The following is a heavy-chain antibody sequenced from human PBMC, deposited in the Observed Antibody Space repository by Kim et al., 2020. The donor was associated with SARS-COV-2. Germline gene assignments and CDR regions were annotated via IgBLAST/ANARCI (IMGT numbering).Heavy chain of an antibody. V-gene: IGHV3-13*01. Sequence: GGSLRLSCAASGFTFSSYDMHWVRQATGKGLEWVSAIGTAGDTYYPGSVKGRFTISRENAKNSLYLQMNSLRAGDTAVYYCARGDYVWGSYRRWFDPWGQGTLVTVSS. D-gene: IGHD3-16*02. CDR3: ARGDYVWGSYRRWFDP. CDR1: GFTFSSYD. J-gene: IGHJ5*02. CDR2: IGTAGDT.